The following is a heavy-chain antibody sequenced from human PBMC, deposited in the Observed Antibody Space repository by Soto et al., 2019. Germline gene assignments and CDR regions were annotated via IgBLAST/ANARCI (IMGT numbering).Heavy chain of an antibody. CDR1: GYTFTGYY. Sequence: ASVKVSCKASGYTFTGYYMHWVRQAPGQGLEWMGWINPNSGGTNYAQKFQGRGTMTRDTSISTAYMELSRLRSDDTAVYYCARREGFTFGGVIVKGYYYYGMDVWGQGTTVTVSS. CDR2: INPNSGGT. J-gene: IGHJ6*02. V-gene: IGHV1-2*02. D-gene: IGHD3-16*02. CDR3: ARREGFTFGGVIVKGYYYYGMDV.